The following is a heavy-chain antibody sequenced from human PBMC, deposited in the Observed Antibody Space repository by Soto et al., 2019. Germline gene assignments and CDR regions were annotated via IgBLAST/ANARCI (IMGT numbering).Heavy chain of an antibody. CDR1: GFTFSNYA. Sequence: QVQLVESGGGVVQPGRSLRLSCAVSGFTFSNYAMHWVRQAPGKGLEWVAVISNDGRNKYYADSVKGRFTISRDNSKNTLYLQKNSLRAEDTAVYYCARDESSVVRRFIQDFHYWGQGTLVTVSS. CDR2: ISNDGRNK. D-gene: IGHD3-10*01. CDR3: ARDESSVVRRFIQDFHY. V-gene: IGHV3-30*04. J-gene: IGHJ4*02.